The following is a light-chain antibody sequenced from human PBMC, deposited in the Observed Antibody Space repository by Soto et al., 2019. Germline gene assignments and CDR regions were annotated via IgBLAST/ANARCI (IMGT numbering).Light chain of an antibody. Sequence: DIQMTQSPSSLSASVGDTVTISCQASQGITNHLNWYQQKPGKAPNLLIYDASLLETGVPSRFSGSGSGTYFTLTISSLQPEDIATYYCQQYDSVPQFGGGTKVDF. V-gene: IGKV1-33*01. CDR3: QQYDSVPQ. CDR2: DAS. CDR1: QGITNH. J-gene: IGKJ3*01.